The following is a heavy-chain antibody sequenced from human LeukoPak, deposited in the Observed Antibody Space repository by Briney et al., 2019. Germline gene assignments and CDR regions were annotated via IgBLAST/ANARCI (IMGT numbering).Heavy chain of an antibody. CDR2: IYYSGST. D-gene: IGHD6-25*01. CDR3: ARQRYSSGYGYYYYYMDV. J-gene: IGHJ6*03. Sequence: SETLSLTCTVSGGSISSYYWSWIRQPPGKGLEWIGYIYYSGSTNYNPSLKSRVTISVDTSKNQFSLKLSSVTAADTAVYYCARQRYSSGYGYYYYYMDVWGKGTTVTVSS. CDR1: GGSISSYY. V-gene: IGHV4-59*08.